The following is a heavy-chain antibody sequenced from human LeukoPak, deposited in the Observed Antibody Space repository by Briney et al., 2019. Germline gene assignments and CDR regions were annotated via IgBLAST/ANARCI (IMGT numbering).Heavy chain of an antibody. CDR2: MNPNSGNT. Sequence: ASVKVSCKASEYTFSSYDINWVRQATGQGLEWMGWMNPNSGNTGYAQKFQGRVTITRNTSISTAYMELSSLRPEDTAVYYCARGLAGSSGWSYFDYWGQGTLVTVSS. J-gene: IGHJ4*02. D-gene: IGHD6-19*01. CDR3: ARGLAGSSGWSYFDY. V-gene: IGHV1-8*03. CDR1: EYTFSSYD.